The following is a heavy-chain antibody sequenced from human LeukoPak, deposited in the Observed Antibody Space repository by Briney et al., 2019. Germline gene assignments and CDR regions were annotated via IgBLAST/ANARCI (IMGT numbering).Heavy chain of an antibody. CDR2: ISSSGSTI. CDR3: ARVAWYYDILTGYYSGPPDY. V-gene: IGHV3-11*01. Sequence: KAGGSLRLSCAASGFTFSDYYMSWIRQAPGKGLEWVSYISSSGSTIYYADSVKGRFTISRDNAKNSLYLQMNSLRAEDTAVYYCARVAWYYDILTGYYSGPPDYWGQGTLVTVSS. D-gene: IGHD3-9*01. CDR1: GFTFSDYY. J-gene: IGHJ4*02.